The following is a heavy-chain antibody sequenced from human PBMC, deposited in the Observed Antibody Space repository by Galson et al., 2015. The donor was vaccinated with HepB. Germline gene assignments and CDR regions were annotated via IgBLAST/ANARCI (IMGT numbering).Heavy chain of an antibody. CDR2: INSDGSST. J-gene: IGHJ3*02. V-gene: IGHV3-74*01. CDR1: GFTFSSYW. CDR3: ASRGQRGGSNAFDI. D-gene: IGHD2-15*01. Sequence: SLRLSCAASGFTFSSYWMHWVRQAPGKGLVWVSRINSDGSSTSYADSVKGRFTISRDNAKNTLYLQMNSLRAEDTAVYYCASRGQRGGSNAFDIWGQGTMVTVSS.